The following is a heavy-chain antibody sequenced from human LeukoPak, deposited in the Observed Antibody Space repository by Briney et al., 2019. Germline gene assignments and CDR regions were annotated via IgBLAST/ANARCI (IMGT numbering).Heavy chain of an antibody. CDR2: IYYSGST. CDR3: ARAGHYDSSGYYYAY. V-gene: IGHV4-59*01. J-gene: IGHJ4*02. D-gene: IGHD3-22*01. Sequence: SETLSLTCTVSGGSISSYYWSWIPQPPGKGLEWIGYIYYSGSTNYNPSLKSRVTISVDTSKNQFSLKLSSVTAADTAVYYCARAGHYDSSGYYYAYWGQGTLVTVSS. CDR1: GGSISSYY.